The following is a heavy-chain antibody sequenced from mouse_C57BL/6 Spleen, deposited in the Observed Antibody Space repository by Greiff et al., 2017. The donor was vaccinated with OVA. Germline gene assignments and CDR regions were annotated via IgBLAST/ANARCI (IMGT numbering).Heavy chain of an antibody. CDR2: INPYNGDT. Sequence: EVKLMESGPELVKPGDSVKISCKASGYSFTGYFMNWVMQSHGKSLEWIGRINPYNGDTFYNQKFKGKATLTVDKSSSTAHMELRSLTSEDSAVYYCARGDYDDYWGQGTTLTVSS. V-gene: IGHV1-20*01. J-gene: IGHJ2*01. CDR1: GYSFTGYF. D-gene: IGHD2-4*01. CDR3: ARGDYDDY.